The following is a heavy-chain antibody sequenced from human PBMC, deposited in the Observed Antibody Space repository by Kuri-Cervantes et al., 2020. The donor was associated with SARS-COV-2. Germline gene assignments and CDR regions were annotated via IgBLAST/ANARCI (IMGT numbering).Heavy chain of an antibody. CDR2: INHSGST. J-gene: IGHJ6*04. V-gene: IGHV4-34*01. CDR3: ARPGGFLDV. D-gene: IGHD4-23*01. CDR1: GGSFSGYH. Sequence: SQTLSLTCAVYGGSFSGYHWSWIRQPPGKGLEWIGEINHSGSTNYNPSLKSRVTISVDTSKNQFSLKLSSVTAADTAVYYCARPGGFLDVWGKGTTVTVSS.